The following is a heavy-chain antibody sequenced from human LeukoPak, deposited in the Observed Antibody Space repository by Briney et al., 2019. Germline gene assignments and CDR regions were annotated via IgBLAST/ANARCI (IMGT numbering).Heavy chain of an antibody. CDR3: AASVAAAGRGY. J-gene: IGHJ4*02. CDR2: IYTSGST. D-gene: IGHD6-13*01. Sequence: PSETLSLTCTVSGGSISSGSYYWSWIRQPAGKGLEWIGRIYTSGSTNYNPSLKSRVTISVGTSKNQFSLKLSSVTAADTAVYYCAASVAAAGRGYWGQGTLVTVSS. CDR1: GGSISSGSYY. V-gene: IGHV4-61*02.